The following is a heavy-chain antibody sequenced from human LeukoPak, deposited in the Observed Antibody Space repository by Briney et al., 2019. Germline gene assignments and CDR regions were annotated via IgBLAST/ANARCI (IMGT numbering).Heavy chain of an antibody. CDR1: GFTFSDYY. J-gene: IGHJ6*03. CDR3: AKDAGPADFTYYYYYMDV. D-gene: IGHD2/OR15-2a*01. V-gene: IGHV3-11*04. CDR2: ISSSGSTI. Sequence: PGGSLRLSCAASGFTFSDYYMSWIRQAPGKGLEWVSYISSSGSTIYYADSVKGRFTISRDNAKNSLYLQMNSLRAEDTAVYYCAKDAGPADFTYYYYYMDVWGKGTTVTISS.